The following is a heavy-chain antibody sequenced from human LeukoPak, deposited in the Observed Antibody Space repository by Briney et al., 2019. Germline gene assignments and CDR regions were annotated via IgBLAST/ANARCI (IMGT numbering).Heavy chain of an antibody. D-gene: IGHD2-15*01. J-gene: IGHJ4*02. CDR2: ITDTGSST. V-gene: IGHV3-23*01. CDR1: GFTIRNFA. CDR3: TKGSLEGILAASARNYFDS. Sequence: PGGSLRLSCAASGFTIRNFAMNWVRQAPGKGLEWLSGITDTGSSTYYADSVKGRFTISRDNSKNTVFLQMDSLRADDTAVYSCTKGSLEGILAASARNYFDSWGQGTLVTVSS.